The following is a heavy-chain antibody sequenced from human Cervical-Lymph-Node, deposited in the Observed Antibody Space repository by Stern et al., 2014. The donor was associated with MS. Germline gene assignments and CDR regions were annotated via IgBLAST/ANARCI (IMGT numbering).Heavy chain of an antibody. D-gene: IGHD2-15*01. CDR1: SYTFSSYG. J-gene: IGHJ6*02. Sequence: QMQLVQSGADVKKPGASVKVSCKASSYTFSSYGIAWVRQAPGQGLERMGWISGYDGDTNYAPKLQGRVTLTTDPSTRRAYMEIRSLRFDDTAVYYCARAYCDSYGLDVWGQGTTVTVSS. CDR2: ISGYDGDT. V-gene: IGHV1-18*04. CDR3: ARAYCDSYGLDV.